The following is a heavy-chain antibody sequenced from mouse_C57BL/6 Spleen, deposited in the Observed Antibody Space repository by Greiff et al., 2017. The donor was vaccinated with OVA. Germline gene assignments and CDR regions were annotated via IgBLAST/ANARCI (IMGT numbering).Heavy chain of an antibody. V-gene: IGHV1-19*01. Sequence: VKLQQSGPVLVKPGATVKMSCKASGYTFTDYYMNWVKQRHGKSLEWIGVIHPYYGGNRYNQKFQCKDTLTVDESSTTAYMELNSLTSEDTADYYFSIEVIITVVSPDYWGQGTTLTVSS. J-gene: IGHJ2*01. CDR2: IHPYYGGN. D-gene: IGHD1-1*01. CDR3: SIEVIITVVSPDY. CDR1: GYTFTDYY.